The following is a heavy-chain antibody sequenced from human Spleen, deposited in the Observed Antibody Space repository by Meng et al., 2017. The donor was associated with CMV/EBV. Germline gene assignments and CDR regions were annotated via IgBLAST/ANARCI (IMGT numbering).Heavy chain of an antibody. Sequence: GGSLRLSCAASGFTFSSYSMNWVRQAPGKGLEWVSYISSSSSTIYYADSVKGRFTISRDNAKNSLYLKMNSLRAEDTAVYYCARGDLEQSYDFWSGYSYYYYYGMDVWGQGTTVTVSS. CDR1: GFTFSSYS. V-gene: IGHV3-48*04. D-gene: IGHD3-3*01. CDR2: ISSSSSTI. J-gene: IGHJ6*02. CDR3: ARGDLEQSYDFWSGYSYYYYYGMDV.